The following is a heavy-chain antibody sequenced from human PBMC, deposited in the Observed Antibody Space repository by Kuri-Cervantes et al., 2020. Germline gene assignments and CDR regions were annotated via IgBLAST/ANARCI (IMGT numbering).Heavy chain of an antibody. Sequence: KVSCKGPGYSFTSYWIGWVRQMPGKGLELMGIIYPPDSDTRYSPSFQGQVIISADRSISTAYLQWSSLKASDTAIYYCARRVTEVTTGENWFDPWGEGTLVTVSS. J-gene: IGHJ5*02. V-gene: IGHV5-51*01. CDR1: GYSFTSYW. D-gene: IGHD4-17*01. CDR2: IYPPDSDT. CDR3: ARRVTEVTTGENWFDP.